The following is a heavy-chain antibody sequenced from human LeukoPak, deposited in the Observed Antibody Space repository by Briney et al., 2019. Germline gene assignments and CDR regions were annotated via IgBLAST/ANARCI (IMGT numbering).Heavy chain of an antibody. CDR1: GFTFSIYA. CDR3: AKGDWFDP. V-gene: IGHV3-23*01. Sequence: GGSLRLSCAASGFTFSIYAMSWVRQAPGKGLEWVSVISGSGGDTYYAASVKGRFTISRDNSKNTLYLQMNSLRAEDTAVYYCAKGDWFDPWGQGTLVTVSS. CDR2: ISGSGGDT. J-gene: IGHJ5*02.